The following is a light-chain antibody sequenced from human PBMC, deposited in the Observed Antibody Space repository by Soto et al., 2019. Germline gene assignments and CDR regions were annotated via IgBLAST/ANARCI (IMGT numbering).Light chain of an antibody. CDR1: QWLXSSY. CDR3: QQFGIAPWT. CDR2: CAS. V-gene: IGKV3-20*01. J-gene: IGKJ5*01. Sequence: IVLTQYPSTLSVSPGERATLSCRASQWLXSSYSAWYQQKPGQAPRILXDCASSRATGSPDRLSGSGSATDFTLTISRLDPEYFAAYYFQQFGIAPWTFGQGTRLEIK.